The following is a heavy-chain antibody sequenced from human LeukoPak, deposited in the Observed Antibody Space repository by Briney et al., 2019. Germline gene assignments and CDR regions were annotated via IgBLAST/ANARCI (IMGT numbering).Heavy chain of an antibody. CDR3: ARSYGQCWYADY. D-gene: IGHD6-13*01. J-gene: IGHJ4*02. Sequence: GASVKVSCKASGYTFTSYAMNWVRQAPGQGLEWMGWISAYNGNTNYAQKLQGRVTMTTDTSTSTAYMELRSLRSDDTAVYYCARSYGQCWYADYWGQGTLVTVSS. CDR2: ISAYNGNT. V-gene: IGHV1-18*01. CDR1: GYTFTSYA.